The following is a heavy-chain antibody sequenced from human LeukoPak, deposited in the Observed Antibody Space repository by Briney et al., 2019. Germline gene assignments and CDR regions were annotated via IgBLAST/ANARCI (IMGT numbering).Heavy chain of an antibody. CDR1: GGSISSSSYY. V-gene: IGHV4-39*07. CDR3: ARGATLSAYYYDSSGYHFDY. J-gene: IGHJ4*02. CDR2: IYYSGST. D-gene: IGHD3-22*01. Sequence: SETLSLTCTVSGGSISSSSYYWGWLRQPPGKGLEWIGSIYYSGSTYYNPSLKSRVTISVDTSKNQFSLKLSSVTAADTAVYYCARGATLSAYYYDSSGYHFDYWGQGTLVTVSS.